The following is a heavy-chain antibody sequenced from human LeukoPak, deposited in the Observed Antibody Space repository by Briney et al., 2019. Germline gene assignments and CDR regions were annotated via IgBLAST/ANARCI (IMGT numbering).Heavy chain of an antibody. CDR2: IRYDGSDK. V-gene: IGHV3-30*02. CDR3: AKGLRYFDWFHFDY. CDR1: GFTFSTYG. J-gene: IGHJ4*02. Sequence: PGGSLRLSCAASGFTFSTYGMHWVRQAPGKGLEWVAFIRYDGSDKYYADSVKGRFTISRDNSRKTLYLQMNSLRAEDTAVYYCAKGLRYFDWFHFDYWGQGTLVTVSS. D-gene: IGHD3-9*01.